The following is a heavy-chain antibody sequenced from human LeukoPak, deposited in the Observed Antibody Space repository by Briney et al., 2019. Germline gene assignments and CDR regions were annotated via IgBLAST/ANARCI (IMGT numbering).Heavy chain of an antibody. J-gene: IGHJ2*01. Sequence: SETLSLTCTVPGYSISSGYYWGWIRQPPGKGLEWIGSIYHSGSNYYNPSLKSRVTISVDTSKNQFSLKLSSVTAADTAVYYCARVYYSNSYDYWYFDLWGRGTLVTVSS. CDR2: IYHSGSN. V-gene: IGHV4-38-2*02. D-gene: IGHD6-13*01. CDR1: GYSISSGYY. CDR3: ARVYYSNSYDYWYFDL.